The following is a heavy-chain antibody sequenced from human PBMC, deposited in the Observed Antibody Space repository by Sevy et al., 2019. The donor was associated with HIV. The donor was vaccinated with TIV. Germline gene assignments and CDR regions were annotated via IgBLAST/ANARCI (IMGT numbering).Heavy chain of an antibody. V-gene: IGHV3-23*01. J-gene: IGHJ4*02. Sequence: GGPLRSSCGPLGLTFNKYSLSWVGSLPGKGLEWVATLSFGCGEITYADSVKGRFTISRDNSKNSFYLQMNNLRAEDTALYYCAREGCTKPHDYWGQGTLVTVSS. CDR3: AREGCTKPHDY. D-gene: IGHD2-8*01. CDR2: LSFGCGEI. CDR1: GLTFNKYS.